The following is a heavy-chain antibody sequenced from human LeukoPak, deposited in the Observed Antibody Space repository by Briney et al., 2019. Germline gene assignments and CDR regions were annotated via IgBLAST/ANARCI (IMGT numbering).Heavy chain of an antibody. CDR1: GFTFSTYA. Sequence: GGSLRLSCAASGFTFSTYAITWVRQGPGKGLEWVSAIRPDGDRAYYTDSVRGRFTISRDNSRDTVYLQVNSLRVEDTAVYYCAREQTGTRGWYTVDYWGQGTLVTVSS. CDR2: IRPDGDRA. D-gene: IGHD6-19*01. V-gene: IGHV3-23*01. CDR3: AREQTGTRGWYTVDY. J-gene: IGHJ4*02.